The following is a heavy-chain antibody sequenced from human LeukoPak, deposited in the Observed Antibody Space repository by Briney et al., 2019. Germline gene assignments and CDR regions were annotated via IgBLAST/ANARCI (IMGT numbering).Heavy chain of an antibody. CDR2: ISSSSSYI. J-gene: IGHJ4*02. Sequence: GGSLRLSCAASGFTFSSYSMNWVRQAPGKGLEWVSSISSSSSYIYYADSVKGRFTISRDNAKNSLYLQMNSLRAEDTAVYYCARDRGFAVTTVPYWGQGTLVTVSS. D-gene: IGHD4-17*01. V-gene: IGHV3-21*01. CDR1: GFTFSSYS. CDR3: ARDRGFAVTTVPY.